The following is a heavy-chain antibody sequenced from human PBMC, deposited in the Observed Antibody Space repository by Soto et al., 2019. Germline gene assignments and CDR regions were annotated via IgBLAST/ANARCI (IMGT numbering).Heavy chain of an antibody. CDR3: ARGLEQWLVLGYFDY. D-gene: IGHD6-19*01. CDR1: GYTFTSYG. V-gene: IGHV1-18*01. Sequence: QVQLVQSGAEVKKPGASVKVSCKASGYTFTSYGISWVRQAPGQGLEWMRWISAYNGNTNYAQKLQGRVTMTTDTSTSTAYMELRSQRSDDTAVYYCARGLEQWLVLGYFDYWGQGTLVTVSS. J-gene: IGHJ4*02. CDR2: ISAYNGNT.